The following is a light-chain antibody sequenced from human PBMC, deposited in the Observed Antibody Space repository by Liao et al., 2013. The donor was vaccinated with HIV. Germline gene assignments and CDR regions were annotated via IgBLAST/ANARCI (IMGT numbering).Light chain of an antibody. Sequence: SYLLTQPPSVSVAPGKTAWITCGGNNIGRKSVHWYQQKPGQAPVLVMYHASDRPSGIPARFSGSSSGTTVTLTISGVQAEDEADYYCQSADSSGTCPVFGGGTKLTVL. V-gene: IGLV3-21*01. CDR3: QSADSSGTCPV. CDR1: NIGRKS. CDR2: HAS. J-gene: IGLJ3*02.